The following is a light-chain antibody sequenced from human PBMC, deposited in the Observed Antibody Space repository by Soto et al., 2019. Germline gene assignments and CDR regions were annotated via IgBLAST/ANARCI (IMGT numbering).Light chain of an antibody. J-gene: IGKJ4*01. CDR2: MGS. CDR3: MQALQTPLT. Sequence: DIVMTQSPLSLPVTPGEPASISCRSSQSLLHSNGYNYLDWYLQKPGQSPQVLIYMGSNRASGVPDRFSGCGSGSDFTLQISRVEAEDVGVYYCMQALQTPLTFGGGTKVEIK. CDR1: QSLLHSNGYNY. V-gene: IGKV2-28*01.